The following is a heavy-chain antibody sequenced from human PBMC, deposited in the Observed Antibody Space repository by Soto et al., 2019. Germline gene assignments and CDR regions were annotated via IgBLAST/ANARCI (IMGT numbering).Heavy chain of an antibody. J-gene: IGHJ6*02. D-gene: IGHD3-3*01. Sequence: ASVKVSCKASGYTFNRYGISWVREAPGQGLEWMGWITAYSGNTNTAKKFQGRVTMTTDTSTSTAYMELRSLRSDDTAVYYCARPSGRLDDRSGDYIPDYSIMDGWGQGTTVTVS. CDR1: GYTFNRYG. CDR2: ITAYSGNT. CDR3: ARPSGRLDDRSGDYIPDYSIMDG. V-gene: IGHV1-18*01.